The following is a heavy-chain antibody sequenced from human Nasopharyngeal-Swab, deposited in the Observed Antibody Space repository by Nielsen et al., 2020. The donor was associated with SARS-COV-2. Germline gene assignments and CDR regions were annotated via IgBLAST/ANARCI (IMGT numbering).Heavy chain of an antibody. CDR2: IYYSGST. V-gene: IGHV4-59*13. CDR3: ARVNCSGGSCYWGYYYYGMDV. Sequence: SETLSLTCAVYGGSFSGYYWSWIRQPPGKGLEWIGYIYYSGSTNYNPSLKSRVTISVDTSKNQFSLKLSSVTAADTAVYYCARVNCSGGSCYWGYYYYGMDVWGQGTTVTVSS. CDR1: GGSFSGYY. D-gene: IGHD2-15*01. J-gene: IGHJ6*02.